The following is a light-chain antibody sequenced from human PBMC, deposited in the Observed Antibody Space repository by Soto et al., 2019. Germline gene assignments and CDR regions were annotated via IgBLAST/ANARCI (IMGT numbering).Light chain of an antibody. V-gene: IGLV2-14*03. CDR2: DVN. J-gene: IGLJ2*01. CDR1: SSAIGAYNF. Sequence: QSVLTQPASVSGSPGQSITLSCTGTSSAIGAYNFVSWYQQHPGKAPQLMLYDVNIRPSGVSNRFSGSKSGNTASLTISGLQAEDEADYYCTSWTTSTTMIFGGGTKVTVL. CDR3: TSWTTSTTMI.